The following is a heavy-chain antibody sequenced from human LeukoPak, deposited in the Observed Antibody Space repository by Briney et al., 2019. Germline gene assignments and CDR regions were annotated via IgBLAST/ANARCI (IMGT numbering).Heavy chain of an antibody. CDR1: GFTVSSKY. CDR3: ARVRLLRYYYGSGSRPVY. V-gene: IGHV3-66*01. J-gene: IGHJ4*02. Sequence: PGGSLRLSCAASGFTVSSKYMSWVRQAPGRGLEWVSVIYSGGSTYYADSVKGRFTISRDNSKNTLYLQMNSLRAEDTAVYYCARVRLLRYYYGSGSRPVYWGQGTLVTVSS. CDR2: IYSGGST. D-gene: IGHD3-10*01.